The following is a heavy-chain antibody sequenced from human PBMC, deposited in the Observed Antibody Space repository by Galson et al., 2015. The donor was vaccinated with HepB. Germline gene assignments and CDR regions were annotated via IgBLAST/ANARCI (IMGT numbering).Heavy chain of an antibody. J-gene: IGHJ5*02. D-gene: IGHD4-17*01. CDR1: GFTVSSNY. Sequence: SLRLSCAASGFTVSSNYLGWVRQAPGKGLAWVSRINSDGSSTSYADSVKGRFTISRDNAKNTLYLQMNSLRAEDTAVYYCARNGDYGWFDPWGQGTLVTVSS. V-gene: IGHV3-74*01. CDR2: INSDGSST. CDR3: ARNGDYGWFDP.